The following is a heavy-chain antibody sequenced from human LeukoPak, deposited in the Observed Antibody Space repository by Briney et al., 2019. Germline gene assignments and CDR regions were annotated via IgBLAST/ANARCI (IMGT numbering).Heavy chain of an antibody. CDR3: ARDSGYYGLFDY. Sequence: GGSLRLSCAASGFTFSSYWVSWVRQAPGKGLEWVANIKQDGSEKYYVDSVKGRFTISRDNAKNSLYLQMSSLRAEDTAVYYCARDSGYYGLFDYWGQGTLVTVSS. CDR1: GFTFSSYW. D-gene: IGHD3-22*01. CDR2: IKQDGSEK. J-gene: IGHJ4*02. V-gene: IGHV3-7*01.